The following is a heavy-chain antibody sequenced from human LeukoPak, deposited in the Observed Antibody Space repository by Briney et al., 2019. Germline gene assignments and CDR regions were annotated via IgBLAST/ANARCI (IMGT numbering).Heavy chain of an antibody. CDR3: ASSYSSGWYVRDGPFDY. V-gene: IGHV4-39*07. Sequence: SETLSLTCTVSGGSISSSSYYWGWIRQPPGKGLEWIGSIYYSGSTYYNPSLKSRVTISVDTSKNQFSLKLSSVTAADTAVYYCASSYSSGWYVRDGPFDYWGQGTLVTVSS. J-gene: IGHJ4*02. D-gene: IGHD6-19*01. CDR2: IYYSGST. CDR1: GGSISSSSYY.